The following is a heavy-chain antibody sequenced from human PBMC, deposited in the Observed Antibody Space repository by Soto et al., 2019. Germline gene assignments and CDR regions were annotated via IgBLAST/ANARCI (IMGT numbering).Heavy chain of an antibody. V-gene: IGHV3-23*01. CDR3: AKDPGYLAVAGLPTPKAWFDP. Sequence: GGSLRLSCAASGLTFSSYAMSWVRQAPGKGLEWVSAISGSGGSTYYADSVKGRFTISRDNSKNTLYLQMNSLRAEDTAVYYCAKDPGYLAVAGLPTPKAWFDPWGQGTLVTVSS. J-gene: IGHJ5*02. D-gene: IGHD6-19*01. CDR1: GLTFSSYA. CDR2: ISGSGGST.